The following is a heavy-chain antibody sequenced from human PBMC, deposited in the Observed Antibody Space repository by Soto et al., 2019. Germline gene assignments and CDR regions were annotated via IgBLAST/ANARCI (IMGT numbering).Heavy chain of an antibody. D-gene: IGHD6-13*01. V-gene: IGHV1-8*01. Sequence: ASVKVSCKASGYTFTSYDINWVRQATGQGLEWMGWMNPNSGNTGYAQKFQGRVTMTRNTSISTAYMELSSLRSEDTAVYYCARGVVNSWPFDYWGQGTLVTVSS. CDR2: MNPNSGNT. CDR3: ARGVVNSWPFDY. J-gene: IGHJ4*02. CDR1: GYTFTSYD.